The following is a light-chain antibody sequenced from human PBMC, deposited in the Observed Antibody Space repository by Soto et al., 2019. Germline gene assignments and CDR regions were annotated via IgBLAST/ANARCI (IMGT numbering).Light chain of an antibody. J-gene: IGKJ1*01. V-gene: IGKV3-15*01. CDR2: GAS. CDR1: QSVSSN. CDR3: QQYNKWPRT. Sequence: EIVMTQSPATLSVSPGERATLSCRASQSVSSNLAWYQQKPGQAPRLLIYGASTRATGIPARFSGSGSGTEVTLTISSLQSEDFAVYYCQQYNKWPRTFGQGTKVEIK.